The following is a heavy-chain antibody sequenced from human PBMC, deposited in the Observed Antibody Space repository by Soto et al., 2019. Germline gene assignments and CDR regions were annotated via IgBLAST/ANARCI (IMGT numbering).Heavy chain of an antibody. V-gene: IGHV4-34*01. CDR2: ISHSGST. D-gene: IGHD3-3*01. J-gene: IGHJ4*02. CDR3: ARGGLRFLYASDY. Sequence: PSETLSLTCAVYGGSFSGYYWSWIRQPPGKGLEWIGEISHSGSTNYNPSLKSRVTISVDTSASTAYMELSSLRSEDTAVYYCARGGLRFLYASDYWGQGTLVTVSS. CDR1: GGSFSGYY.